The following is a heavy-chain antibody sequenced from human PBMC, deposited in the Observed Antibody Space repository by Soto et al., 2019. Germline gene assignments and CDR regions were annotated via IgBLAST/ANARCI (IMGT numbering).Heavy chain of an antibody. CDR2: INHSGST. V-gene: IGHV4-34*01. D-gene: IGHD2-8*02. Sequence: QVQLQQWGAGLLKPSETLSLTCAVYGGSFSGYYWTWIRQPPGTGLEWIGEINHSGSTNYNPSLKSRVTITVDTSKIQFYLKLTSVTAADTAVYYCARDKITGLFDYWGQGTLVTVSS. CDR1: GGSFSGYY. J-gene: IGHJ4*02. CDR3: ARDKITGLFDY.